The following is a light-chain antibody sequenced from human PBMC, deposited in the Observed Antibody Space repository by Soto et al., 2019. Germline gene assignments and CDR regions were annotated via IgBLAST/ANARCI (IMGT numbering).Light chain of an antibody. CDR3: QQYDNWPPVT. CDR2: GAS. Sequence: EIVMTQSPVTLSVSLGERVTLSCRASQSVSNNLAWYQQKSGQAPRLLIYGASTRVTGIPARFSGSGSGTEFTLTISSLQSEDFAIYYCQQYDNWPPVTFGQGTRLDIK. J-gene: IGKJ5*01. V-gene: IGKV3-15*01. CDR1: QSVSNN.